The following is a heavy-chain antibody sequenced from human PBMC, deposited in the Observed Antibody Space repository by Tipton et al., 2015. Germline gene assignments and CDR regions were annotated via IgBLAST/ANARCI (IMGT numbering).Heavy chain of an antibody. CDR3: AREVWYYDSSGYDY. J-gene: IGHJ4*02. D-gene: IGHD3-22*01. CDR2: IHHGGST. Sequence: TLSLTCSVSGDSISSSNWWSWVRQPPGKGLEWIGEIHHGGSTNYNPSLKSRVTMSVDTSKNQFSLLLSSVTAADTAVYYCAREVWYYDSSGYDYWGQGTLVTVSS. V-gene: IGHV4-4*02. CDR1: GDSISSSNW.